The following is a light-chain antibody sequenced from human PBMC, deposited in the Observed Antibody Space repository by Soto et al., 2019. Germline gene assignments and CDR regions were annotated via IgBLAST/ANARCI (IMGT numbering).Light chain of an antibody. Sequence: DLQMTQSPSTLSASVGDRVTITCRASQNIYIWLAWYQKKPGKGPNLLIYKASTLQSGVPSRFSGNGSGTEFSLTITSLQPDDSATYYCQQYNGLPTWTFGQGTKVDIK. CDR3: QQYNGLPTWT. V-gene: IGKV1-5*03. CDR2: KAS. CDR1: QNIYIW. J-gene: IGKJ1*01.